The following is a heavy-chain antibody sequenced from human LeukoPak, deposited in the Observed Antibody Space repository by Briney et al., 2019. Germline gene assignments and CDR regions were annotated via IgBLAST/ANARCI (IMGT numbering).Heavy chain of an antibody. J-gene: IGHJ4*02. CDR3: ASGFRITDLGY. Sequence: GASVKVSCKASGYTFTDSYIHWVRQAPGQGLEWMGWMSPNSGATDSAQKFQGRVTMTRDTSISTAYMELNRLTSDDTAVYYCASGFRITDLGYWGRGTLVTVSS. CDR2: MSPNSGAT. CDR1: GYTFTDSY. V-gene: IGHV1-2*02. D-gene: IGHD3-10*01.